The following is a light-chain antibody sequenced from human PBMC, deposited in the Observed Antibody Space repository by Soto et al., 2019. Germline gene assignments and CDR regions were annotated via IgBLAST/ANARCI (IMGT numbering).Light chain of an antibody. CDR2: DDN. J-gene: IGLJ1*01. Sequence: QSALTQPPSVSAAPGQDVTISCSGSSSNLAYNSLSWYQQLPGKAPTLLICDDNKRPSGIPARFSGSKSGTSATLAITGLETVDEADYYCRAWDDSMNGYVFGSGTNVTVL. CDR1: SSNLAYNS. CDR3: RAWDDSMNGYV. V-gene: IGLV1-51*01.